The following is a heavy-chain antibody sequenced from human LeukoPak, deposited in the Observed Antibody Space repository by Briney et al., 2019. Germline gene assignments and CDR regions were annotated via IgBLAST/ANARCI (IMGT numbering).Heavy chain of an antibody. Sequence: SQTLSLTCTASGGSISSGSYYWSWIRQPAGKGLEWIGRIYTSGSTNYNPSLKSRVTISVDTSKNQFSLKLSSVTAADTAVYYCARIGGSYVIDYWGQGTLVTVSS. D-gene: IGHD2-15*01. J-gene: IGHJ4*02. V-gene: IGHV4-61*02. CDR2: IYTSGST. CDR1: GGSISSGSYY. CDR3: ARIGGSYVIDY.